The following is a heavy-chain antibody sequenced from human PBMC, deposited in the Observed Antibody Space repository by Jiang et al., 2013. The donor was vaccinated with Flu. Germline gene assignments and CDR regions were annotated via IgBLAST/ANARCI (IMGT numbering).Heavy chain of an antibody. V-gene: IGHV3-53*01. D-gene: IGHD5-24*01. J-gene: IGHJ4*02. CDR3: ASGNRDGYNSPLDY. Sequence: TISRDNSKNTLYLQMNSLRAEDTAVYYCASGNRDGYNSPLDYWGQGTLVTVSS.